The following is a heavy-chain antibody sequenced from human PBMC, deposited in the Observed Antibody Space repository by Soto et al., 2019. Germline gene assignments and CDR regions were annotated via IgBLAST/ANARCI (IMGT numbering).Heavy chain of an antibody. Sequence: GASVKVSCKASGYTFTSYYMHWVRQAPGQGLECMGIINPSGGSTSYAQKFQGRVTMTRDTSTSTLYMELSSLRSEDTAVYYCARAPAHRSYFDYWGQGTLVTVSS. CDR2: INPSGGST. CDR1: GYTFTSYY. D-gene: IGHD2-2*01. V-gene: IGHV1-46*01. CDR3: ARAPAHRSYFDY. J-gene: IGHJ4*02.